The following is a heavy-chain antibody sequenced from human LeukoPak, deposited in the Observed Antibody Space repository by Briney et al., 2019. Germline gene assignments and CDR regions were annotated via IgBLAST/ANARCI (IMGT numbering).Heavy chain of an antibody. Sequence: GGSLRLSCVASGLTFSSYWMHWVRQAPGKGLVWVSRINSDGSSTTYADSVKGRFTISRDNAKNTLYLQMNSLRAEDTAIYYCARSEHSSSSFDYWGQGTLVTVSS. CDR2: INSDGSST. V-gene: IGHV3-74*01. CDR1: GLTFSSYW. CDR3: ARSEHSSSSFDY. J-gene: IGHJ4*02. D-gene: IGHD6-6*01.